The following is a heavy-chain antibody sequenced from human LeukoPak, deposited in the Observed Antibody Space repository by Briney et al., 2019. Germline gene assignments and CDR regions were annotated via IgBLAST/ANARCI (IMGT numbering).Heavy chain of an antibody. V-gene: IGHV4-39*01. J-gene: IGHJ3*02. CDR1: GGSISSSSYY. D-gene: IGHD3-3*01. Sequence: PSETLSLTCTVSGGSISSSSYYWGWIRQPPGKGLEWIGSIYYSGSTYYNPSLKCRVTISVDTSKNQFSLKLSSVTAADTAVYYCAATYYDFWSGSRVGAFDIWGQGTMVTVSS. CDR3: AATYYDFWSGSRVGAFDI. CDR2: IYYSGST.